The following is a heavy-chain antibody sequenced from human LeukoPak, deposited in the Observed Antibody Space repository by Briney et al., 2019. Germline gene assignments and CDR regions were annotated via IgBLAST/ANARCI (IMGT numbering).Heavy chain of an antibody. D-gene: IGHD3-22*01. Sequence: ASVKVSCKASGYTFTGYYMHWVRQAPGQGLECMGWINPNSGGTNYAQKFQGRVTMTRDTSISTAYMELSRLRSDDTAVYYCARDKTYYYDSSGSPAYGMDVWGQGTTVTVSS. V-gene: IGHV1-2*02. CDR1: GYTFTGYY. J-gene: IGHJ6*02. CDR2: INPNSGGT. CDR3: ARDKTYYYDSSGSPAYGMDV.